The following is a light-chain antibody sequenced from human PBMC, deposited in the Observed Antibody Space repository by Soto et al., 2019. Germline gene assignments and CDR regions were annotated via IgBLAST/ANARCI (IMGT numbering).Light chain of an antibody. V-gene: IGKV3-20*01. CDR2: GAS. J-gene: IGKJ4*01. CDR3: QQYGSSPLT. Sequence: EIVLTQSPGTLSLSPGERATLSCRASQSVSTTSLAWYQQKPGQAPRLLIYGASNRATGIPDRFSGSGSGTDFTLTISRLESEDFATYYCQQYGSSPLTFGGGTKVDIK. CDR1: QSVSTTS.